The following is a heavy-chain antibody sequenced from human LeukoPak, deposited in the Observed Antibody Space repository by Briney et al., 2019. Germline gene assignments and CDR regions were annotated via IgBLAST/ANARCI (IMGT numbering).Heavy chain of an antibody. Sequence: PSETLSLTCTVSGGSISSSSYYWGWIRQPQGKGLEWIGSIYYSGSTYYNPSLKSRVTISIDTSKNQFSLKLSSVTAADTAVYYCANRGAYYGSGSYGYYYYYGMDVWGQGTTVTVSS. D-gene: IGHD3-10*01. CDR2: IYYSGST. CDR1: GGSISSSSYY. CDR3: ANRGAYYGSGSYGYYYYYGMDV. J-gene: IGHJ6*02. V-gene: IGHV4-39*07.